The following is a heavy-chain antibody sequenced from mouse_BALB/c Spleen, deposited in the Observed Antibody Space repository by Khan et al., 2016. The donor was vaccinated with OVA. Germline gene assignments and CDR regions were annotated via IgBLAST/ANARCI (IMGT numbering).Heavy chain of an antibody. CDR2: IHPCGEYT. Sequence: QVQLKQSRSELVRPGTSVKMSCKAAGFSFTNYWIGWVKQRPGHGLEWSGDIHPCGEYTDYNEKLKVKTTLTPDASTSTVFMQLSTLTSEDSAIYFGTRGSRNDYYFDYWGQGTTLTVSS. CDR1: GFSFTNYW. V-gene: IGHV1-63*02. J-gene: IGHJ2*01. CDR3: TRGSRNDYYFDY.